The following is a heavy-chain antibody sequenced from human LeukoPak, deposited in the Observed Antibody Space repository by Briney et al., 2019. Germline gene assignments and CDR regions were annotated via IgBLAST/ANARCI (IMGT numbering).Heavy chain of an antibody. Sequence: GGTLRLSCAASGFTFSNHGMNWVRQAPGKGLEWVSGISPSGDITYYADSVKGRFTISRDNSKNTLYLQMNSLRAEDTAVYYCAKDTSARYYDILTGYYSWNWFDPWGQGTLVTVSS. CDR2: ISPSGDIT. CDR3: AKDTSARYYDILTGYYSWNWFDP. J-gene: IGHJ5*02. V-gene: IGHV3-23*01. CDR1: GFTFSNHG. D-gene: IGHD3-9*01.